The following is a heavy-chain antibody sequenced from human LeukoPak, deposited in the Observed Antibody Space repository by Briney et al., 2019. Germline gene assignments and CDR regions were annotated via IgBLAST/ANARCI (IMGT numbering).Heavy chain of an antibody. CDR1: GGSISSGGYY. D-gene: IGHD6-13*01. V-gene: IGHV4-31*03. CDR3: ARDEAAAGGGFDY. J-gene: IGHJ4*02. CDR2: IYYSGST. Sequence: SQTLSLTCTVSGGSISSGGYYWSWIRQRPGKGLEWIGYIYYSGSTYYNPSLKSRVTISVDTSKNQFSLKLSSVTAADTAVYYCARDEAAAGGGFDYWGQGTLVTVSS.